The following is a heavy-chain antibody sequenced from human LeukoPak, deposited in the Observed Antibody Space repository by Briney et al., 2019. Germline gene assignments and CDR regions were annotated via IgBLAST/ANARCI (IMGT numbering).Heavy chain of an antibody. CDR1: GGSISGSNW. J-gene: IGHJ2*01. V-gene: IGHV4-4*02. D-gene: IGHD3-10*01. CDR2: IYHSGST. Sequence: PSGTLSLTCAVSGGSISGSNWWSWVRQPPGKGLEWIGEIYHSGSTNYNPSLKSRVTISVDKSKNQFSLKLSSVTAADTAVYYCARDREVRGYYGSVMYWYFDLWGRGTLVTVSS. CDR3: ARDREVRGYYGSVMYWYFDL.